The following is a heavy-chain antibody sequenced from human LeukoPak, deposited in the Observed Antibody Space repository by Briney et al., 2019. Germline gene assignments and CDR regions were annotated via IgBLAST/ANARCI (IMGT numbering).Heavy chain of an antibody. J-gene: IGHJ4*02. V-gene: IGHV3-48*01. CDR1: GFTFSSYS. CDR3: TKDARTIIAVAGTFDD. Sequence: GGSLRLSCAASGFTFSSYSMNWVRQAPGKGLEWVSYISSSSSTIYYADSVKGQFTISRDNSKNTLYLQMNSLRAEDTAVYYCTKDARTIIAVAGTFDDWGQGTLVTVSS. D-gene: IGHD6-19*01. CDR2: ISSSSSTI.